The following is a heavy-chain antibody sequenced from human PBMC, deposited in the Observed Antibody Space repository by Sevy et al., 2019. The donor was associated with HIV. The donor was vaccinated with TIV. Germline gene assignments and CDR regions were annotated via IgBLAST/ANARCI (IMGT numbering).Heavy chain of an antibody. J-gene: IGHJ5*02. CDR3: AKGASGMTPTQNWFDP. CDR1: GFTFSSYA. CDR2: ISGSGGST. Sequence: GGSLRLSCAASGFTFSSYAMSWVRQAPGKGLEWVSAISGSGGSTYYADSVKGRFTISRDNSKNTLYLQMNSLRAEDTAVYYCAKGASGMTPTQNWFDPWGQGTLVTVSS. D-gene: IGHD2-15*01. V-gene: IGHV3-23*01.